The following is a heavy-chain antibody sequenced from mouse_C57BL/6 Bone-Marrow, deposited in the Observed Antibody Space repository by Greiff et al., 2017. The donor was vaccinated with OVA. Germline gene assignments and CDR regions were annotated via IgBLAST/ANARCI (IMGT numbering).Heavy chain of an antibody. Sequence: DVMLVESGGGLVQPGGSLKLSCAASGFTFSDYYMYWVRQTPEKRLEWVAYISNGGGSTYYPDTVKGRFTISRDNAKNTLYLQMSRLKSEDTAMYYCARGGITGPHYWGQGTTLTVSS. CDR1: GFTFSDYY. J-gene: IGHJ2*01. CDR2: ISNGGGST. D-gene: IGHD1-1*01. V-gene: IGHV5-12*01. CDR3: ARGGITGPHY.